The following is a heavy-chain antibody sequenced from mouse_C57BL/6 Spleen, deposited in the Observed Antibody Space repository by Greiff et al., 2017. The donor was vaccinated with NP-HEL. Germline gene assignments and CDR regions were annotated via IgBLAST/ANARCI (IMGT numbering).Heavy chain of an antibody. Sequence: QVQLQQPGAELVMPGASVKLSCKASGYTFTSYWMHWVKQRPGQGLEWIGEIDPSDSYTNYNQKFKGKSTLTVDKSSSTAYMQLSSLTSEDSAVYYCARRGIYDGHYEGCWGQGTTLTVSS. CDR3: ARRGIYDGHYEGC. V-gene: IGHV1-69*01. CDR1: GYTFTSYW. J-gene: IGHJ2*01. D-gene: IGHD2-3*01. CDR2: IDPSDSYT.